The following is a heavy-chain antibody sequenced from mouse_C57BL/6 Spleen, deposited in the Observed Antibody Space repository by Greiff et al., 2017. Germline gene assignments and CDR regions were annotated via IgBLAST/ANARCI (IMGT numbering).Heavy chain of an antibody. CDR3: ARSAIYYDYDEEDPWFAY. J-gene: IGHJ3*01. Sequence: QVQLQQSGAELVKPGASVKLSCKASGYTFTSYWMHWVKQRPGRGLEWIGRIDPNSGGTKYNEKFKSKATLTVDKPSSTAYMQLSSLTSEDSAVYYCARSAIYYDYDEEDPWFAYWGQGTLVTVSA. CDR2: IDPNSGGT. V-gene: IGHV1-72*01. CDR1: GYTFTSYW. D-gene: IGHD2-4*01.